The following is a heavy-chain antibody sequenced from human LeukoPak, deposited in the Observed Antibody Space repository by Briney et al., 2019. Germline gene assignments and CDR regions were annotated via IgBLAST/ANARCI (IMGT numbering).Heavy chain of an antibody. CDR3: ARDWEGPLGYFDY. V-gene: IGHV3-21*01. CDR1: GFTFSSYT. CDR2: ISSSSSYI. D-gene: IGHD1-26*01. J-gene: IGHJ4*02. Sequence: GGSLRLSCAASGFTFSSYTMNWVRQAPGKGLEWVSSISSSSSYIYYADSVKGRFTISRDNAKNSLNLQMNSLRAEDTTVYYCARDWEGPLGYFDYWGQGTLVTVSS.